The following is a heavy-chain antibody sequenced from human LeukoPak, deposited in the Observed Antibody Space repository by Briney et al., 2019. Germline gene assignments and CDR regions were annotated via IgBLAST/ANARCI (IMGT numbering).Heavy chain of an antibody. CDR1: EFTFSSYW. CDR3: ARDRTNGVCYKY. V-gene: IGHV3-7*01. J-gene: IGHJ4*02. Sequence: GGSLRLPCAASEFTFSSYWMSRVRQAPGKGLEWVANIKQDGSEKYYVDSVKGRFTISRDNAKNSLYLQMNSLRAEDTAVYYCARDRTNGVCYKYWGQGTLVTVSS. D-gene: IGHD2-8*01. CDR2: IKQDGSEK.